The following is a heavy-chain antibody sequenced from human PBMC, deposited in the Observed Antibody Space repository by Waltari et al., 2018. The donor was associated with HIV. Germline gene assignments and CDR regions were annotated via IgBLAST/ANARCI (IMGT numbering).Heavy chain of an antibody. CDR1: GYTFTTYA. CDR2: INADTGNT. V-gene: IGHV1-3*01. Sequence: QVQLVQSGAEVKKPGASVKISCKASGYTFTTYAIHWVRQDPGQRLEWMGWINADTGNTKYSQKVQCRVTITRDTSASTAYMELSSLRSEDTAVYYGARDQARTVWFDPWGQGTLVTVSS. J-gene: IGHJ5*02. CDR3: ARDQARTVWFDP.